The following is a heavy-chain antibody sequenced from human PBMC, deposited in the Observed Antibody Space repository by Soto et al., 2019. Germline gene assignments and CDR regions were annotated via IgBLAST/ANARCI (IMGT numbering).Heavy chain of an antibody. CDR3: ARGGSGYYYYGMDV. J-gene: IGHJ6*02. CDR2: IKQDGSET. Sequence: GGSLRLSCAASGFTFSSSWMTWVRQAPGKGLEWVANIKQDGSETHYVDSVKGRFTISRDNSKNTLYLQMNSLRAEDTAVYYCARGGSGYYYYGMDVWGQGTTVTVSS. CDR1: GFTFSSSW. V-gene: IGHV3-7*02. D-gene: IGHD5-12*01.